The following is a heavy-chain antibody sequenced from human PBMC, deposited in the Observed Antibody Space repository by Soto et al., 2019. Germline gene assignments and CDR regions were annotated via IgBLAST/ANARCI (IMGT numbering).Heavy chain of an antibody. V-gene: IGHV3-23*01. CDR3: ARGDRGGSGSPASYYYSGLDI. CDR2: VSAGGDMT. D-gene: IGHD3-10*01. J-gene: IGHJ6*02. CDR1: GFTFSSYA. Sequence: DVQVLESGGDLVQPGGSLRLSCAASGFTFSSYAMSWVRQAPGKGLEWVSSVSAGGDMTYYSDSVKGRFTISRDNSNNALFLQMNSLRIEDTGLYYCARGDRGGSGSPASYYYSGLDIWGQGTRVTV.